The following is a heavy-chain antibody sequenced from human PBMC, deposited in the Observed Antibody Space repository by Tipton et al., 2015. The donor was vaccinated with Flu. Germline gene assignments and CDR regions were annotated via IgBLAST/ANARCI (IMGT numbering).Heavy chain of an antibody. Sequence: TLSLTCTVSGGSITTYYWSWIRQSPGKGLEWIGYIYDSGSTNYNPSLKSRVTISVDTSKNQFSLKLTSVTAADTAVYYCARKDYAILTGSRAFDIWGQGTMVTVS. CDR3: ARKDYAILTGSRAFDI. CDR2: IYDSGST. J-gene: IGHJ3*02. V-gene: IGHV4-59*08. CDR1: GGSITTYY. D-gene: IGHD3-9*01.